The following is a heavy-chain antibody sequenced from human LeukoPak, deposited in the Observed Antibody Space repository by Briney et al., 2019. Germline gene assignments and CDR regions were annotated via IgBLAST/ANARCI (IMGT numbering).Heavy chain of an antibody. V-gene: IGHV4-59*12. D-gene: IGHD1-14*01. CDR3: ARGYHPYRY. Sequence: PSETLSLTCTVSGGSISSYYWSWIRQPPGKGPEWIGYIYYSGSTNYNPSLKSRVTISVDTSKNQFSLKLSSVTAADTAVYYCARGYHPYRYWGQGTLVTVSS. CDR2: IYYSGST. CDR1: GGSISSYY. J-gene: IGHJ4*02.